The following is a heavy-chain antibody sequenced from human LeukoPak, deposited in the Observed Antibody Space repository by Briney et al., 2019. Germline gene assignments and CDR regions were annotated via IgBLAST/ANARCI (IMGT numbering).Heavy chain of an antibody. Sequence: ASVKVSCKASGYTFTSYGISWVRQAPGQGLEWMGWIGAYNGNTNYAQKLQGRVTMTTDTSTSTAYMELRSLRSDDTAVYYCARDTVSRYYDFWAVFDYWGQGTLVTVSS. V-gene: IGHV1-18*01. CDR1: GYTFTSYG. D-gene: IGHD3-3*01. CDR3: ARDTVSRYYDFWAVFDY. CDR2: IGAYNGNT. J-gene: IGHJ4*02.